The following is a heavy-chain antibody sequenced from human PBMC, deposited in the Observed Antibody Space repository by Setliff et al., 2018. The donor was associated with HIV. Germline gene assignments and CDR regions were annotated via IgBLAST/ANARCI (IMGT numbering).Heavy chain of an antibody. CDR1: GGSISSGGYY. Sequence: PSETLSLTCTVSGGSISSGGYYWSWIRQHPGKGLEWIGYIYYSGSTYYNPSLKSRVTISVDTSTNQFSLKLSSVTAADTAVYYCAGVQGIVVVPAAIGMSNWFDPWGQGTLVTVSS. V-gene: IGHV4-31*03. J-gene: IGHJ5*02. D-gene: IGHD2-2*01. CDR2: IYYSGST. CDR3: AGVQGIVVVPAAIGMSNWFDP.